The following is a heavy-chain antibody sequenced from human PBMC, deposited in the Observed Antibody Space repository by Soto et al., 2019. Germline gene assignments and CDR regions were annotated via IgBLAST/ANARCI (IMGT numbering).Heavy chain of an antibody. CDR2: IYPGDSDT. V-gene: IGHV5-51*03. D-gene: IGHD5-18*01. CDR3: ARRGDEIYNYGSYYHGMDV. CDR1: GYRFTSYW. Sequence: PGESLKISCKGSGYRFTSYWIGWVRQMPGKGLEWMGIIYPGDSDTRYNPSFQGQVTISADKSINTAYLQWSSLKASDTAIYYCARRGDEIYNYGSYYHGMDVWGQGTTVTVSS. J-gene: IGHJ6*02.